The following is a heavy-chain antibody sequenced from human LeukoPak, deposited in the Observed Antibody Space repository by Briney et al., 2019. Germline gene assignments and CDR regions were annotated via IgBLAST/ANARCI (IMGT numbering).Heavy chain of an antibody. V-gene: IGHV4-59*01. CDR2: IYDSGST. J-gene: IGHJ6*03. CDR3: ATVGVAVPTTMKYYYMHV. Sequence: SETLSLSCTISGGSIGSYYWSWVRQSPGKGLEWIGYIYDSGSTIYNPSNKSRVTASIDRSKNQTSLRLNFVTAADTAVYYCATVGVAVPTTMKYYYMHVWGKGTTVTVSS. D-gene: IGHD3-22*01. CDR1: GGSIGSYY.